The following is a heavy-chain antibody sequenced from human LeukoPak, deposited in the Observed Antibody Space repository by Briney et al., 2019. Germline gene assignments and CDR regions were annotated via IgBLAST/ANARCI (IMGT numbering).Heavy chain of an antibody. D-gene: IGHD3-10*01. V-gene: IGHV3-23*01. CDR3: AKGRSYYGSGSGGFDY. J-gene: IGHJ4*02. CDR1: GFTFSSYG. CDR2: ISGSGGST. Sequence: GGSLRLSCAASGFTFSSYGMSWVRQAPGKGLEWVSAISGSGGSTYYADSVKGRFTISRDNSKNTLYLQMNSLRAEDTAVYCCAKGRSYYGSGSGGFDYWGQGTLVTVSS.